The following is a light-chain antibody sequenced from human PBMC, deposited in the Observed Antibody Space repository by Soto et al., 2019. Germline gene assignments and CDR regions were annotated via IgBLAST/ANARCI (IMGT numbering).Light chain of an antibody. Sequence: DIQMTQSPSTLSASVGDRVTITCRASQSISSWLAWYQQKPGKAPKLLIYKASGLESGVPSRFSGSGSGTDITLTISSLQPDDFATYYCQQYDSYSPLTFGGGTKVDIK. J-gene: IGKJ4*01. V-gene: IGKV1-5*03. CDR1: QSISSW. CDR2: KAS. CDR3: QQYDSYSPLT.